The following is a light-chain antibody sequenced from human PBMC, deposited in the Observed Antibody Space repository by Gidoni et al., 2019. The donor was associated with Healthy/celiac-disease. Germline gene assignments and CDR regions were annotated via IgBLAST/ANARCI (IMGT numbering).Light chain of an antibody. CDR2: DVS. CDR1: SSDVGGYNY. Sequence: QSALTQPASVSGSPGQSITISCTGTSSDVGGYNYVSWYQQHPGKASKLMIYDVSNRPSGVSNRFSGSKSGNTASLTISGLQAEDEADYYCSSYTSSSVVFGGGTKRTVL. J-gene: IGLJ2*01. CDR3: SSYTSSSVV. V-gene: IGLV2-14*01.